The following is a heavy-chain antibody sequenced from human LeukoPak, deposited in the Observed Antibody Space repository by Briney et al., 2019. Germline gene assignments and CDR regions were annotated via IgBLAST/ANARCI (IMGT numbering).Heavy chain of an antibody. Sequence: PSETLSLTCTVSGGSISSSSYYWSWIRQPPGKGLEWIGYIYYSGSTNYNPSLKSRVTISVDTSKNQFSLRLSSVTAADTAVYYCAMFLPSGYGDFDYWGQGTLVTVSS. CDR2: IYYSGST. J-gene: IGHJ4*02. D-gene: IGHD6-25*01. CDR3: AMFLPSGYGDFDY. V-gene: IGHV4-61*01. CDR1: GGSISSSSYY.